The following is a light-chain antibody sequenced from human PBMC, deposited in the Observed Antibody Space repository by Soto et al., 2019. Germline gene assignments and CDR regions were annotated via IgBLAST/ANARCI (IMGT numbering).Light chain of an antibody. CDR3: TSYTSSSSYV. CDR2: AVS. CDR1: GSDVGGYNS. V-gene: IGLV2-14*03. J-gene: IGLJ1*01. Sequence: QPVLTQPASVSGSPGQSITISCTGTGSDVGGYNSVSWYQQHPDRAPKLILYAVSNRPSGVSNRFSASKSGNTASLTISGLQAEDEADYYCTSYTSSSSYVFGTGTKLTVL.